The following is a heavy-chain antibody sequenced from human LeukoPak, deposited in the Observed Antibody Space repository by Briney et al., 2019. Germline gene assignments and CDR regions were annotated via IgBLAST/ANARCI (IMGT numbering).Heavy chain of an antibody. J-gene: IGHJ4*02. CDR3: ARAGGSSWYFDY. D-gene: IGHD6-13*01. CDR2: IKQDGSEK. CDR1: GFTFTSYW. V-gene: IGHV3-7*03. Sequence: GGSLRLSCAVSGFTFTSYWMSWVRQAPGKGLEWVANIKQDGSEKYYVDSVKGRFTISRDNAKNSLYLQMNSLRTEDTAVYYCARAGGSSWYFDYWGQGTLVTVSS.